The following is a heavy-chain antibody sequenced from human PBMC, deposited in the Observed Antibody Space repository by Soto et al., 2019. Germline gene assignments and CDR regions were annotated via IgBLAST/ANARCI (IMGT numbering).Heavy chain of an antibody. CDR2: VSCSGHTI. CDR1: EFTFSSYE. V-gene: IGHV3-48*03. CDR3: VRFGGAAAGPGDY. J-gene: IGHJ4*02. D-gene: IGHD6-13*01. Sequence: GGSLRLSCLTSEFTFSSYEMDWVRQVPGMGLEWVSYVSCSGHTIYYTHSGKGRFTMSRDNAKKSLYLQMNSLRAEDTAVYYCVRFGGAAAGPGDYWGQGTLVTVSS.